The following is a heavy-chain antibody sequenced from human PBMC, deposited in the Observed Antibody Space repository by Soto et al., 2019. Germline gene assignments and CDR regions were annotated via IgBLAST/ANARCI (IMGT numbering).Heavy chain of an antibody. CDR2: ISAYNGNT. J-gene: IGHJ4*02. Sequence: RASVKVSCKASGYTFSSYGISWVRKAPGQGLEWMGWISAYNGNTNYAQKFQGRVTMTTDTSTSTAYMELRSLRSDDTAIYYCARTLNEWLLGLEWGQGTLVTVSS. CDR3: ARTLNEWLLGLE. V-gene: IGHV1-18*01. D-gene: IGHD3-3*01. CDR1: GYTFSSYG.